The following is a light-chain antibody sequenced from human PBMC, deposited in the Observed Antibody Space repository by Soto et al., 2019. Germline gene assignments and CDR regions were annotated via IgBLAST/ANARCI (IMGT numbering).Light chain of an antibody. Sequence: DIQMTQSTSSLSASVGDRVTITCRASRTISNYLNWYQQKPGKAPTLLFYNASSLQSWVPSRFSSRVSETPFTLTISILQPEDFATYFCQQNYMMPSMFGQGTKVEI. J-gene: IGKJ1*01. V-gene: IGKV1-39*01. CDR3: QQNYMMPSM. CDR2: NAS. CDR1: RTISNY.